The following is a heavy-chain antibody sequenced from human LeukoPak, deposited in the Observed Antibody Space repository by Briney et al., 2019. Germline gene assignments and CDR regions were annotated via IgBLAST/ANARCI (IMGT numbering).Heavy chain of an antibody. J-gene: IGHJ4*02. D-gene: IGHD3-16*01. CDR3: ARPVVLGAYVRSSYYFDS. CDR1: GFTFSNYG. Sequence: GGSLRLSCAASGFTFSNYGMHWVRQAPGKGLEWVAVIWYDGSDKYHADSVKGRFTISRDNSKNTLYLQMNSLRVEDTAVYYCARPVVLGAYVRSSYYFDSWGQGTLVTVSS. CDR2: IWYDGSDK. V-gene: IGHV3-33*01.